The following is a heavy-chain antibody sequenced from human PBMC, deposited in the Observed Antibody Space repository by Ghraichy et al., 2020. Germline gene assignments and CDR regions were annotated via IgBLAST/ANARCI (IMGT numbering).Heavy chain of an antibody. CDR3: AKDVYGDPRGAGMDV. CDR1: GFTFSSYA. CDR2: ISGSGGST. Sequence: GGSLRLSCAASGFTFSSYAMSWVRQAPGKGLEWVSAISGSGGSTYYADSVKGRFTISRDNSKNTLYLQMNSLRAEDTAVYYCAKDVYGDPRGAGMDVWGQGTTVTVSS. D-gene: IGHD4-17*01. J-gene: IGHJ6*02. V-gene: IGHV3-23*01.